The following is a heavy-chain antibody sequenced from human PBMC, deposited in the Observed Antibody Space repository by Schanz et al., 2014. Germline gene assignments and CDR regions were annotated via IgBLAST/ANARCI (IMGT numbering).Heavy chain of an antibody. J-gene: IGHJ4*02. CDR2: IFYSGNT. D-gene: IGHD5-18*01. CDR3: ASKARYTYGYDY. V-gene: IGHV4-59*08. CDR1: GGSITSFY. Sequence: QVRLQESGPGLVKPSETLSLTCTVSGGSITSFYWSWVRQAPGEGLGWVGSIFYSGNTNYNPSLKTRITTSIDASRRQFSFTLAAVTAADTAVYYCASKARYTYGYDYWGQGTLVTVSS.